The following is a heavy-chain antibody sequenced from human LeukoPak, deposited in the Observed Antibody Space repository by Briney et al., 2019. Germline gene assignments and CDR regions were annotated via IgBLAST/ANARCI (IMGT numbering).Heavy chain of an antibody. V-gene: IGHV3-64D*09. CDR2: INDNGGRT. D-gene: IGHD1-26*01. Sequence: PGGSLRLSCAASGFTFDDYAMHWVRQAPGKGLEYVSGINDNGGRTHYGDSVKGRFSISRDNSKNTLHLQMSTLRAEDTALYYCVKDVGGSYAFDYWGQGILVTVAS. CDR3: VKDVGGSYAFDY. CDR1: GFTFDDYA. J-gene: IGHJ4*02.